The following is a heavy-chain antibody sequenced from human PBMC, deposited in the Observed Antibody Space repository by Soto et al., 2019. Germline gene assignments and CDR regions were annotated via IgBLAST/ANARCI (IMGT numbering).Heavy chain of an antibody. J-gene: IGHJ5*01. CDR2: IWFDGSKE. D-gene: IGHD2-2*01. CDR3: ARAAPAAKGWFDS. CDR1: GFTFSSYG. Sequence: QVELVESGGGVVQPGGSLRLACAASGFTFSSYGTHWVRQAPGKGLEWVAVIWFDGSKEFYAASVEGRFTISRDNSKNMVYLEMNSPRDVDTAVYYCARAAPAAKGWFDSWGQGTLVTVSS. V-gene: IGHV3-33*01.